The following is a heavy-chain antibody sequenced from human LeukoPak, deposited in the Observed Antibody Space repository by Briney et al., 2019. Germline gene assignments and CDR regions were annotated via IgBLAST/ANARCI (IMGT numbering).Heavy chain of an antibody. D-gene: IGHD3-10*01. CDR1: GVSFNDYY. V-gene: IGHV4-59*01. CDR2: IYYSGST. Sequence: PSETLSLTCAVYGVSFNDYYWSWIRQPPGKGLEWIGYIYYSGSTNYNPSLKSRVTISVDTSKNQFSLKLSSVTAADTAVYYCASLGFGELPATKYGMDVWGQGTTVTVSS. CDR3: ASLGFGELPATKYGMDV. J-gene: IGHJ6*02.